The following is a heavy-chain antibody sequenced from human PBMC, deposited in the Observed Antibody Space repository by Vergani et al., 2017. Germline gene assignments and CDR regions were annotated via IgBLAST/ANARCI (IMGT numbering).Heavy chain of an antibody. Sequence: QVQLQESGPGLVKPSETLSLTCAVSGDSISSGYYWGWIRQPPGKGLEWIGSIYHSGSTYYNPSLKSRVTISVDTSKNQFSLKLSSVTAADTAVYYCARQGIYDILTGCFDYWGQGTLVTVSS. J-gene: IGHJ4*02. CDR3: ARQGIYDILTGCFDY. D-gene: IGHD3-9*01. CDR2: IYHSGST. CDR1: GDSISSGYY. V-gene: IGHV4-38-2*01.